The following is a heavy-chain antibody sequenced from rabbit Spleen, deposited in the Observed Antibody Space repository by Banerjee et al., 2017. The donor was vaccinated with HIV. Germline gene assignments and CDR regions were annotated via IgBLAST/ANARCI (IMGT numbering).Heavy chain of an antibody. D-gene: IGHD4-2*01. CDR1: GFSFSSNYW. Sequence: QSLEESGGDLVKLGASLTLTCTASGFSFSSNYWICWVRQAPGKGLEWIACIYGGSVGDTYYANWAKGRFTISKTSSTTVTLQMTSLTAADTATYFCARAPYAGGGAWIYDGLDLWGPGTLVTVS. V-gene: IGHV1S40*01. CDR2: IYGGSVGDT. J-gene: IGHJ6*01. CDR3: ARAPYAGGGAWIYDGLDL.